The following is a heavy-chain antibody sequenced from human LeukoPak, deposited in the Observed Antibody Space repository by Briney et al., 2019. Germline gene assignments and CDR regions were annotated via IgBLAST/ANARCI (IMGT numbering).Heavy chain of an antibody. CDR1: GFTFGDYA. Sequence: GGSLRLSCTASGFTFGDYAMTWVRQAPGKGLEWVGFIRSQVYGGTPEYAASVKGRFTISRDDSEGVAYLQMNSLKTEDTAVYYCTRDQTPYYWGQGTLVTVSS. CDR3: TRDQTPYY. CDR2: IRSQVYGGTP. V-gene: IGHV3-49*04. J-gene: IGHJ4*02.